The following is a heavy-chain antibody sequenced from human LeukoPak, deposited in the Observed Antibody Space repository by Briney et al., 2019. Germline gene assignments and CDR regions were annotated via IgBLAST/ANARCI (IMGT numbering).Heavy chain of an antibody. D-gene: IGHD4-17*01. CDR3: TRDLLRGGRLRPKYYFDN. CDR2: IRSKAYGGTT. V-gene: IGHV3-49*04. Sequence: GGSLRLSCTASGFNFGNFEMSWARQAPGKGLQWVSLIRSKAYGGTTEYAASVKGRFTISRDDSKSIAYLQMNSLKTEDTAVYYCTRDLLRGGRLRPKYYFDNWGQGTLVTVSS. J-gene: IGHJ4*02. CDR1: GFNFGNFE.